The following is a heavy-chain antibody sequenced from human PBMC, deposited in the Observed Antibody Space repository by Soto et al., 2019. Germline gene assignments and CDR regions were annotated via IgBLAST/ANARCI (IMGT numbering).Heavy chain of an antibody. V-gene: IGHV4-59*01. CDR2: IYYSGST. CDR3: ARENWDYYGSGSYSIDY. J-gene: IGHJ4*02. Sequence: SETLSLTCTVSGGSISSYYWSWIRQPPGKGLEWIGYIYYSGSTNYNPSLKSRVTISVDTSKNQFSLKLSSVTAADTAVYYCARENWDYYGSGSYSIDYWGQGTLVTVSS. CDR1: GGSISSYY. D-gene: IGHD3-10*01.